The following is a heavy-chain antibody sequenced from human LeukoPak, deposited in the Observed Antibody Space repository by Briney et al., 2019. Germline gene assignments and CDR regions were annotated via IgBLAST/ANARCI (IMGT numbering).Heavy chain of an antibody. J-gene: IGHJ3*02. Sequence: SETLSLTCAVSGGSISSGGYSWSWIRQPPGKGLEWIGYIYHSGSTYYNPSLKSRVTISVDTSKNQFSLKLSSVTAADTAVYYCARHSRSGYSGYENAFDIWGQGTMVTVSS. CDR1: GGSISSGGYS. CDR2: IYHSGST. D-gene: IGHD5-12*01. CDR3: ARHSRSGYSGYENAFDI. V-gene: IGHV4-30-2*03.